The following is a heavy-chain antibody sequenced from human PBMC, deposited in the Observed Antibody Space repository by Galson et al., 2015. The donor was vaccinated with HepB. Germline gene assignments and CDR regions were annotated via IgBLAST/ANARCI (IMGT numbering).Heavy chain of an antibody. V-gene: IGHV3-21*01. CDR2: ISSSSNYI. Sequence: SLRLSCAASGFGFNYYNMNWIRQAPGKGLEWVSSISSSSNYIHYADSVKGRFTISRDNARNSLYLQMNSLRAEDTAVYYCARVQIVGPTGAFDYWGLGTLVTVSS. J-gene: IGHJ4*02. CDR1: GFGFNYYN. D-gene: IGHD1-26*01. CDR3: ARVQIVGPTGAFDY.